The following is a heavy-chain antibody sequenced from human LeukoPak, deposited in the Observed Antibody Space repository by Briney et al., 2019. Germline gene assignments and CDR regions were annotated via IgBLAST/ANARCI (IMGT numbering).Heavy chain of an antibody. Sequence: GGSLRLSCPASGFTFSSYAMSWVRQAPGKGLEWVSAISGSGGSTYYADSVKGRFTISRDNSKNTLYLQMNSLRAEDTAVYYCAKGAYYYDSSGYGSQDYYFDYWGQGTLVTVSS. CDR3: AKGAYYYDSSGYGSQDYYFDY. CDR2: ISGSGGST. J-gene: IGHJ4*02. CDR1: GFTFSSYA. V-gene: IGHV3-23*01. D-gene: IGHD3-22*01.